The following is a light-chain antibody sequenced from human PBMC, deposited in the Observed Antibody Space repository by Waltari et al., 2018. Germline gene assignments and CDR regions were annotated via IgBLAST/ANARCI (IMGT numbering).Light chain of an antibody. CDR3: QTWGSGIWV. CDR2: VNSDGSH. CDR1: SRHSSYA. Sequence: QLELTQSPSASASLGASVKLSCTLSSRHSSYAIAWHQQQPEKGPRYLMKVNSDGSHNKGDGIPDRFSGSSSGAERYLIISSLQSEDEADYFCQTWGSGIWVFGGGTKLTVL. J-gene: IGLJ3*02. V-gene: IGLV4-69*01.